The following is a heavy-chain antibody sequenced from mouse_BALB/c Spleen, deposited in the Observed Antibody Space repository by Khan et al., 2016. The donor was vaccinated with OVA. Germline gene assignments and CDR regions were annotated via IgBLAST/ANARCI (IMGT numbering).Heavy chain of an antibody. Sequence: QVQLKQSGPGLLQPSQSLSITCTVSGFSLNTYGIHWIRQSQGKGLEWLGVIRSVGSTDYNGAFISRLNITKDNSKSQVFFKMYSLQADDTAIYYCAKNSYMYYFTYWDQRTLVTVSA. CDR2: IRSVGST. CDR1: GFSLNTYG. CDR3: AKNSYMYYFTY. D-gene: IGHD2-14*01. V-gene: IGHV2-2*01. J-gene: IGHJ3*01.